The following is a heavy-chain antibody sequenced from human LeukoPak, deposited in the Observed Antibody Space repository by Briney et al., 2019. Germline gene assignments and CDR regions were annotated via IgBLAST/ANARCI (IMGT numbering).Heavy chain of an antibody. CDR3: ARLGPSGSYRNYYYYYMDV. Sequence: SETLSLTCTVSGGSISSYYWSLIRQPAGKGLEWIGRIYTSGSTNYNPSLKSRVTMSVDTSKNQFSLKLSSVTAADTAVYYCARLGPSGSYRNYYYYYMDVWGKGTTVTVSS. J-gene: IGHJ6*03. CDR1: GGSISSYY. V-gene: IGHV4-4*07. CDR2: IYTSGST. D-gene: IGHD1-26*01.